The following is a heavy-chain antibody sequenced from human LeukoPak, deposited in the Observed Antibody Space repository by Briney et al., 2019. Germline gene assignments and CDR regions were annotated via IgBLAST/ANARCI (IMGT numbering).Heavy chain of an antibody. CDR3: ASLSNWFDP. V-gene: IGHV4-59*01. D-gene: IGHD3-16*02. Sequence: TSETLSLTCTVSGGSISSYYWSWIRQPPGKGLEWIGYIYYSGSRSTNYNLSLKSRVTISVDTSKNQLSLKLSSVTAADTAVYYCASLSNWFDPWGQGTLVTVSS. J-gene: IGHJ5*02. CDR2: IYYSGSRST. CDR1: GGSISSYY.